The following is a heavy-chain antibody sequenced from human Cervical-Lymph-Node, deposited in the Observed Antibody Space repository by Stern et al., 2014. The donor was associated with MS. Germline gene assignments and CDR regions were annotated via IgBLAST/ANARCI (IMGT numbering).Heavy chain of an antibody. J-gene: IGHJ4*02. CDR2: MDTNTGSP. Sequence: VQLLQSGSEVMKPGASVKVSCKASGYTFTTYPINWVRQAPGQGLEWLGWMDTNTGSPTYAQAFTGQYVFSLDTPVSTAFLHISGLKAEDTAVYYCAILQGTGSDSWGQGTLVTVSS. V-gene: IGHV7-4-1*02. D-gene: IGHD3/OR15-3a*01. CDR1: GYTFTTYP. CDR3: AILQGTGSDS.